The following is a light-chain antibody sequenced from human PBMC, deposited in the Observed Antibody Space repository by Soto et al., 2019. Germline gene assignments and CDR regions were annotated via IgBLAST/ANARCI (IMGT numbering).Light chain of an antibody. V-gene: IGLV2-14*03. J-gene: IGLJ1*01. CDR1: RNGVGGYNY. Sequence: PLPQPNSFSCPTGQTISIRYPGPRNGVGGYNYVSWYQQHPGKAPKLMIYDVRNRPSGVSNRFSGSKSVNTASLTISGLQAEDEADYYCSSYTTISTYVFGTGTKVTVL. CDR3: SSYTTISTYV. CDR2: DVR.